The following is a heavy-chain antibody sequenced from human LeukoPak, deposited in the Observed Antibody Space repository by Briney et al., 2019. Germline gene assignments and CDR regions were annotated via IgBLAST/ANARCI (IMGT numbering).Heavy chain of an antibody. J-gene: IGHJ6*03. D-gene: IGHD3-3*01. V-gene: IGHV1-46*01. CDR3: ARDSDDFWSGYSPVHYYYYMDV. CDR2: INPSGGST. CDR1: GYTFTSYY. Sequence: ASVKVSCKASGYTFTSYYMHWVRQAPGQGLEWMGIINPSGGSTSYAQKFQGRVTMTRDISTSTVYMELSSLRSEDTAVYYCARDSDDFWSGYSPVHYYYYMDVWGKGTTVTVSS.